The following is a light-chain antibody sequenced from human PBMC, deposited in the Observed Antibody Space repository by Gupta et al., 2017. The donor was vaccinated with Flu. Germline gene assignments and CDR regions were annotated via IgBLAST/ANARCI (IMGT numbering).Light chain of an antibody. J-gene: IGLJ1*01. Sequence: TEGNVVHWDQQFPGTAPKLLIYRESQRPSGVPGRFFGSQSGGSASLTLSGLRSEDEGDYYCAAWDDSLGGNVFGTGTTVTLL. V-gene: IGLV1-47*01. CDR3: AAWDDSLGGNV. CDR1: TEGNV. CDR2: RES.